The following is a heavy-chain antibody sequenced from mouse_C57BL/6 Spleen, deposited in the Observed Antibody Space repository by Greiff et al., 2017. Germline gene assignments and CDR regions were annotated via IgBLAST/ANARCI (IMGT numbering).Heavy chain of an antibody. D-gene: IGHD1-1*01. Sequence: QVQLQQSGPGLVQPSQSLSITCTVSGFSLTSYGVHWVRQPPGKGLEWLGVIWSGGSTDYNAAFISRLSISKDNSKSQVFFKMNSLQADDTAIYYCAKHYYGSRWDYFDYWGQGTTLTVSS. J-gene: IGHJ2*01. CDR3: AKHYYGSRWDYFDY. CDR2: IWSGGST. V-gene: IGHV2-4*01. CDR1: GFSLTSYG.